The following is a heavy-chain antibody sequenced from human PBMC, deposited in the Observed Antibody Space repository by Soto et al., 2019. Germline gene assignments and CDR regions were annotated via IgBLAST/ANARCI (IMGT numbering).Heavy chain of an antibody. Sequence: ASVKVSCKASGYTFTGYYMHWVRQAPGQGLEWMGWINPNSGGTNYAQKFEGWVTMTRDTSISTAYMELSRLRSDGTAVYYCARCSSIRFVEWLSPVDFWGQGTLVTVSS. D-gene: IGHD3-3*01. V-gene: IGHV1-2*04. CDR1: GYTFTGYY. CDR2: INPNSGGT. J-gene: IGHJ4*02. CDR3: ARCSSIRFVEWLSPVDF.